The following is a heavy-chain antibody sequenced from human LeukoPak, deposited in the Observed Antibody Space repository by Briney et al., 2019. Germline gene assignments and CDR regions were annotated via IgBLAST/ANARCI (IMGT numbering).Heavy chain of an antibody. CDR2: IYHSGST. Sequence: SQTLSLTCTVSGGSISSGGYYWSWIRQPPGKGLEWIGYIYHSGSTYYYPSLKSRVTISVDRSKNQFSLKLSSVTAADTAVYYCARVDSSSWHFDYWGQGTLVTVSS. CDR1: GGSISSGGYY. V-gene: IGHV4-30-2*01. CDR3: ARVDSSSWHFDY. J-gene: IGHJ4*02. D-gene: IGHD6-13*01.